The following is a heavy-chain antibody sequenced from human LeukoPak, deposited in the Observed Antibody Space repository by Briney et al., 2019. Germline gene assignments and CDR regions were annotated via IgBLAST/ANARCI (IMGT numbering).Heavy chain of an antibody. CDR1: GFTFSSYS. D-gene: IGHD2-2*01. J-gene: IGHJ6*02. CDR2: ISSSSSYI. CDR3: ASLVVPAATSALYYYYGMDV. V-gene: IGHV3-21*01. Sequence: GGSLRLSCAASGFTFSSYSMNWVRQAPGKGLEWVSSISSSSSYIYYADSVKDRFTISRDNAKNSLYLQMNSLRAEDTAVYYCASLVVPAATSALYYYYGMDVWGQGTTVTVSS.